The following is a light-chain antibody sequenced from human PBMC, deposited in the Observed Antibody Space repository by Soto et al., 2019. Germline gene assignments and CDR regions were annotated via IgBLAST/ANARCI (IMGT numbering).Light chain of an antibody. CDR3: HHDVGSPWA. J-gene: IGKJ1*01. CDR2: GAS. V-gene: IGKV3-20*01. Sequence: EIVLTPSPGTLSLSPGERATLSCRASQSVNRFLAWFQQKPGQVPRLLIYGASNRATGIPDRFSGSGSETDFTLTITRLEPEDFVVYYCHHDVGSPWAFGQGTKVENK. CDR1: QSVNRF.